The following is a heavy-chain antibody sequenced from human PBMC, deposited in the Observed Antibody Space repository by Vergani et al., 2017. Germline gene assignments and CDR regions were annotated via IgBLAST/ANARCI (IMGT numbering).Heavy chain of an antibody. CDR3: AKDSEELWNYYYMDV. Sequence: EVQLVESGGVVVQPGGSLRLSCAASGFTFDDYAMHWVRQAPGTGLEWVSLISRDGGSTYYADSVKGLFTLSRENSKNSLYLQMNSLRAEDTALYYCAKDSEELWNYYYMDVWGKGTTVTVSS. D-gene: IGHD3-16*01. CDR1: GFTFDDYA. J-gene: IGHJ6*03. CDR2: ISRDGGST. V-gene: IGHV3-43D*03.